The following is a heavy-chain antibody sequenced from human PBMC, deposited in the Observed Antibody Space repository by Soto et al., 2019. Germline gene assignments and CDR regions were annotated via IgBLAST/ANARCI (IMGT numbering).Heavy chain of an antibody. D-gene: IGHD3-10*01. V-gene: IGHV4-34*01. CDR3: ARGLGYYGSDVRTRYFDY. J-gene: IGHJ4*02. CDR2: INHSGST. CDR1: GGSFSGYY. Sequence: PSETLSLTCAVYGGSFSGYYWSWIRQPPGKGLEWIGEINHSGSTNYNPSLKSRVTISVDTSKNQFSLKLSSVTAADTAVYYCARGLGYYGSDVRTRYFDYWGQGTLVTVSS.